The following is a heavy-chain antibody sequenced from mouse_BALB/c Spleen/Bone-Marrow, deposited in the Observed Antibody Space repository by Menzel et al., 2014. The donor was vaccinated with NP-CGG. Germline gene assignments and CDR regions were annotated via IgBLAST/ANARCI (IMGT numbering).Heavy chain of an antibody. J-gene: IGHJ3*01. CDR2: IRLKSNNYAT. V-gene: IGHV6-6*02. Sequence: EVMLVESGGGLVQPGGSMKLSCVASGFTFSNYWMNWVRQSPEKGLEWVAEIRLKSNNYATHYAESVKGRFTISRDDSKSSVYLQMNNLRAEDTGIYYCTRPRDGYSFAYWGQGTLVTASA. D-gene: IGHD2-3*01. CDR1: GFTFSNYW. CDR3: TRPRDGYSFAY.